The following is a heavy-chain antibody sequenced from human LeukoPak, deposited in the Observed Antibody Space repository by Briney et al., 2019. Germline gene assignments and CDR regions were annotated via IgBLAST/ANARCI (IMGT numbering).Heavy chain of an antibody. Sequence: GGSLRLSCAASGFTFSSHWMHWVCQAPGKGLVWVTRISSDGSSTSYADSVKGRFTISRDNAKNTLFLQMSSLRAEDTAIYYCARISLSGWVNDHWGQGTLVTVSS. CDR3: ARISLSGWVNDH. D-gene: IGHD6-19*01. CDR2: ISSDGSST. CDR1: GFTFSSHW. J-gene: IGHJ4*02. V-gene: IGHV3-74*01.